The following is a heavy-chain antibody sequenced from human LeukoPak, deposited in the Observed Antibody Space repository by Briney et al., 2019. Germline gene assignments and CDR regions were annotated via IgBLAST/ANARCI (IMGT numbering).Heavy chain of an antibody. CDR1: GGSISSSSYY. J-gene: IGHJ3*02. D-gene: IGHD3-22*01. CDR2: IYHSGSI. Sequence: SETLSLTCTVSGGSISSSSYYWGWIRQPPGKGLEWIGSIYHSGSIYYNPSLKSRVTISVDTSKNQFSLKLSSVTAADTAVYYCARNYDSSGYFLSFAFDIWGQGTMVTVSS. V-gene: IGHV4-39*07. CDR3: ARNYDSSGYFLSFAFDI.